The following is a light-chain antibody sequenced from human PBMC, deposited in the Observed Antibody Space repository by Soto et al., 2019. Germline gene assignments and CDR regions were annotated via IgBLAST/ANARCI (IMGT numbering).Light chain of an antibody. J-gene: IGLJ1*01. Sequence: SVLTQPPPVSGAPGQSVTLSRPGSSSKNGAGYGVYWYQHLPGTAPKLLIYDNSNRPPGVPDRFSGSKSGPSASLAITGLQAEDEADYYCQSYDSSLSAPYVFGTGTKVTVL. CDR1: SSKNGAGYG. CDR2: DNS. V-gene: IGLV1-40*01. CDR3: QSYDSSLSAPYV.